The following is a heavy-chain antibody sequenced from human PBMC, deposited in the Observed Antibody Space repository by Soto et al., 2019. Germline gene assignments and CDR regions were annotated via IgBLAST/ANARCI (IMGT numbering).Heavy chain of an antibody. Sequence: SETLSLTCTVSGGSISSSSYYWGWIRQPPGKGLEWIGSIYYSGSTYYNPSLKSRVTISVDTSKNQFSLKLSSVTAADTAVYYCARRSIAARRLYYFDYWGQGTLVTVSS. V-gene: IGHV4-39*01. CDR2: IYYSGST. D-gene: IGHD6-6*01. CDR1: GGSISSSSYY. J-gene: IGHJ4*02. CDR3: ARRSIAARRLYYFDY.